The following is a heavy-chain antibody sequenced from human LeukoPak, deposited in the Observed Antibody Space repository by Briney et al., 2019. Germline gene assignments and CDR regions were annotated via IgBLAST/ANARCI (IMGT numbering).Heavy chain of an antibody. D-gene: IGHD2-15*01. CDR3: ATSMVVAAFDY. J-gene: IGHJ4*02. V-gene: IGHV3-7*01. CDR1: GFTFSDYW. CDR2: INEDGSRW. Sequence: GGSLRLSCAASGFTFSDYWMTWVRQAPGKGLEWVASINEDGSRWMYADSLRGRFTISRDNAKNSPYLQMDSLRAEDTAVYYCATSMVVAAFDYWGQGTLVTVSS.